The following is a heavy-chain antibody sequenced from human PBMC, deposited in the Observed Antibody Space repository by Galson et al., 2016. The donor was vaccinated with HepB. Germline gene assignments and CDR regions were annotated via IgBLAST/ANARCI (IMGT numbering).Heavy chain of an antibody. D-gene: IGHD4-11*01. Sequence: LSLTCSVSGGSIRSNPYYWVWLRQSPGKGLAWIGSVYNTGITYYNPSLKSRVTMSVDMSKNQFSLNLDSVTAADTDLYYCAKSVAYTPFASWGQGTLVSVSS. CDR2: VYNTGIT. J-gene: IGHJ4*02. V-gene: IGHV4-39*01. CDR3: AKSVAYTPFAS. CDR1: GGSIRSNPYY.